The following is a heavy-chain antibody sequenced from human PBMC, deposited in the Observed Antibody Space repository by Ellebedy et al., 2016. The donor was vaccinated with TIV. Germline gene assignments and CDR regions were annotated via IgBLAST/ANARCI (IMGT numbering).Heavy chain of an antibody. D-gene: IGHD2-21*01. CDR1: GGSISSENYY. J-gene: IGHJ3*01. Sequence: SETLSLTXTVSGGSISSENYYWSWVRQAPGKGLEWLAYIHYTGRTYYNPSLKSRGFISVDTSKNQFSLKVTSVTAADTAVYFCAREVIAPADADAFDVWGLGTMVTVSS. CDR2: IHYTGRT. CDR3: AREVIAPADADAFDV. V-gene: IGHV4-30-4*01.